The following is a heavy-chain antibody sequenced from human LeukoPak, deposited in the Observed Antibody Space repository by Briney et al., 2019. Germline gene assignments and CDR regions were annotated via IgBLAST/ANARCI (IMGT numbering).Heavy chain of an antibody. CDR3: ARRIVVTRGFDY. CDR2: IYYSGST. Sequence: SETLSLTCTVSGGSISSSSYYWGWIRQPPGKGLEWIGSIYYSGSTYYNPSLKSRVTISVDTSKNQFTLKLSSVTAADTAVYYCARRIVVTRGFDYWGQGTLVTVSS. V-gene: IGHV4-39*01. J-gene: IGHJ4*02. D-gene: IGHD4-23*01. CDR1: GGSISSSSYY.